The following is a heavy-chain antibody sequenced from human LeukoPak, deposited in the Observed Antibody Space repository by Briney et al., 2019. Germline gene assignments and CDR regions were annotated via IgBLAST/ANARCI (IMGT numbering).Heavy chain of an antibody. CDR3: AREWAPLPKYLYP. Sequence: AGVKVSCKASGYTFTGYYLRWVRQAPGQGLDWMGWINPNSGGTTYSQNFKERVTMTYATSISTPYMELSRMRPDDTAIYYYAREWAPLPKYLYPWGQGALVTVSS. V-gene: IGHV1-2*02. CDR1: GYTFTGYY. D-gene: IGHD1-26*01. J-gene: IGHJ1*01. CDR2: INPNSGGT.